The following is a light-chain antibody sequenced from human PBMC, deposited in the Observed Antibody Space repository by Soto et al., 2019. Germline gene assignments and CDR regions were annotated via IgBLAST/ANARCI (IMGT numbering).Light chain of an antibody. CDR3: VSHAGSSVI. CDR2: EVS. V-gene: IGLV2-14*01. J-gene: IGLJ2*01. CDR1: SSDIGAYKY. Sequence: QSVPTQPASVSGSPGQSITISCTGTSSDIGAYKYVSWCQQYPGKAPKLIIYEVSNRPSGVSNRFSGSKSGNTASLTISGLQAEDEADYYCVSHAGSSVIFGGGTKVTVL.